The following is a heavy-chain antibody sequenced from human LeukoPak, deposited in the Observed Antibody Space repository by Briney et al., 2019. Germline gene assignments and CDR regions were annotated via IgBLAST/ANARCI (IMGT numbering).Heavy chain of an antibody. D-gene: IGHD2-21*02. CDR1: GGSISSGSYY. CDR2: IYTSGST. CDR3: AREVVVTAKFDY. V-gene: IGHV4-61*02. Sequence: SETLSLTCTVSGGSISSGSYYWSWIRQPAGKGLEWIGRIYTSGSTNYNPSLKSRVTISVDTSKNQFSLKLSSVTAADTAVYYCAREVVVTAKFDYWGQGTLVTVSS. J-gene: IGHJ4*02.